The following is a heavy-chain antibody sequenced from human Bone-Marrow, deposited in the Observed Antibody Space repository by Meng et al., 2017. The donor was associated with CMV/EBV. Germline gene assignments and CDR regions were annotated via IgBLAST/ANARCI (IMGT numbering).Heavy chain of an antibody. V-gene: IGHV3-66*02. D-gene: IGHD2-2*01. Sequence: GESLKISCAASGFTVSSNYMCWVRQAPGKGLEWVSVIYSGGSTYYADSVKGRFTISRDNSKNTLYLQMNSLRAEDTAVYYCARDRKVPAAPYAFDIWGQGTMVTVSS. J-gene: IGHJ3*02. CDR3: ARDRKVPAAPYAFDI. CDR2: IYSGGST. CDR1: GFTVSSNY.